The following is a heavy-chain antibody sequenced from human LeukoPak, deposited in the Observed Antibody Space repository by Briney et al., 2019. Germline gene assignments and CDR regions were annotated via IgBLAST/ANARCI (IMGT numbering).Heavy chain of an antibody. D-gene: IGHD3-22*01. J-gene: IGHJ4*02. Sequence: SETLSLTCTVSGGPISSSSYYWGWIRQPPGKGLEWIGSIYYSGSTYYNPSLKSRVTISVDTSKNQFSLKLSSVTAADTAVYYCASWLETAEYYYGSSGPFDYWGQGTLVTVSS. CDR1: GGPISSSSYY. CDR3: ASWLETAEYYYGSSGPFDY. CDR2: IYYSGST. V-gene: IGHV4-39*01.